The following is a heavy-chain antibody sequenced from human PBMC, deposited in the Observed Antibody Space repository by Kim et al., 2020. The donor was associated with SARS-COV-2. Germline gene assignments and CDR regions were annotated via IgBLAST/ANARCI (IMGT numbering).Heavy chain of an antibody. D-gene: IGHD3-10*01. Sequence: SETLSLTCAVYGGSFSGYYWSWIRQPPGKGLEWIGEINHSGSTNYNPSLKSRVTISVDTSKNQFSLKLSSVTAADTAVYYCARRPNYGSGRHYYYYYYGMDVWGQGTTVTVSS. V-gene: IGHV4-34*01. CDR3: ARRPNYGSGRHYYYYYYGMDV. J-gene: IGHJ6*02. CDR1: GGSFSGYY. CDR2: INHSGST.